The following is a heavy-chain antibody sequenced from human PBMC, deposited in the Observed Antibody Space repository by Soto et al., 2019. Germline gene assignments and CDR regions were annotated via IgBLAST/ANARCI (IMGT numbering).Heavy chain of an antibody. D-gene: IGHD3-16*02. V-gene: IGHV4-34*01. CDR1: GGSFSGYY. J-gene: IGHJ5*02. Sequence: SETLSLTCAVYGGSFSGYYWSWIRQPPGKGLEWIGEINHSGSTNYNPSLKSRVTISVDTSKNQFSLKLSSVTAADTAVYYCARGYYDYIWGSYRPWFDPWGQGTLVTVSS. CDR2: INHSGST. CDR3: ARGYYDYIWGSYRPWFDP.